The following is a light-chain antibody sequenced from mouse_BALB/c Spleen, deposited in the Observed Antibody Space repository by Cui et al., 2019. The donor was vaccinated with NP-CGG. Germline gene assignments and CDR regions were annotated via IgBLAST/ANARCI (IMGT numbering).Light chain of an antibody. V-gene: IGLV1*01. CDR1: TGAVTTNNY. J-gene: IGLJ1*01. Sequence: AVFTQGSALTTAPGETVTLTCRSSTGAVTTNNYANWVQEKPDHLFTGLIGGTNNRAPGVPARFSGSLIGDKAALTITGAQTEDEAIYFCALWYSNHWVFGGGTKLTVL. CDR2: GTN. CDR3: ALWYSNHWV.